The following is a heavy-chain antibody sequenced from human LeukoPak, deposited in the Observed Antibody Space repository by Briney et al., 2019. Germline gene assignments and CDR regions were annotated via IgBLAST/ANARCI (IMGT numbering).Heavy chain of an antibody. Sequence: SETLSLTCTVSGGSISSYYWSWIRQPPGKGLEWIGYIYTSGSTNYNPSLKSRVTISVDTSKNQFSLKLSSVTAADTAVYYCASVMVRGVILDYWGQGTLVTVSS. D-gene: IGHD3-10*01. CDR3: ASVMVRGVILDY. J-gene: IGHJ4*02. CDR1: GGSISSYY. CDR2: IYTSGST. V-gene: IGHV4-4*09.